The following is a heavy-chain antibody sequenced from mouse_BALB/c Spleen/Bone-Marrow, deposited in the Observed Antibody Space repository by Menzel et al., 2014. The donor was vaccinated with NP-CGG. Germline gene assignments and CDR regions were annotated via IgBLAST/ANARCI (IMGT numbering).Heavy chain of an antibody. CDR1: GFNIKDTY. V-gene: IGHV14-3*02. Sequence: VQLQQPGAELVKPGASVKLSCTASGFNIKDTYMHWVKQRPEQGLERIGRIDPANGNTKYDPKFQGKATITADTSSNTACLQLSSLTSEDTAVYYCARWEYYAMDYWGQGTSVTVSS. CDR2: IDPANGNT. CDR3: ARWEYYAMDY. D-gene: IGHD4-1*01. J-gene: IGHJ4*01.